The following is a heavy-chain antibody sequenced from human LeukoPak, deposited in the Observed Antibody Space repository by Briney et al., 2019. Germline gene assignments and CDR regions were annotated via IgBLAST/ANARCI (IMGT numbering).Heavy chain of an antibody. J-gene: IGHJ4*02. Sequence: ASVKVSCKASGYIFTNYYIHWMRQAPGEGLEWMGIINPTGGSTSYAQKFQGRVTMTRDTSISTAYMELSRLRSDDTAVYYCARGVRSSGWGFDYWGQGTLVTVSS. CDR3: ARGVRSSGWGFDY. V-gene: IGHV1-46*01. D-gene: IGHD6-19*01. CDR1: GYIFTNYY. CDR2: INPTGGST.